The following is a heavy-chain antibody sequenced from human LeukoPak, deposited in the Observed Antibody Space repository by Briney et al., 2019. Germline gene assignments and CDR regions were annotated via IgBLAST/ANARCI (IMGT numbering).Heavy chain of an antibody. J-gene: IGHJ4*02. Sequence: GGSLRLSCAASGFTFSSYSMNWVRQAPGKGLEWVSSISSSSSYIYYADSVKGRFTISRDNAKNSLYLQMNSLRAEDTAVYYCARVVRVVVPAALDFDYWGQGTLVTVSS. CDR3: ARVVRVVVPAALDFDY. V-gene: IGHV3-21*01. D-gene: IGHD2-2*01. CDR2: ISSSSSYI. CDR1: GFTFSSYS.